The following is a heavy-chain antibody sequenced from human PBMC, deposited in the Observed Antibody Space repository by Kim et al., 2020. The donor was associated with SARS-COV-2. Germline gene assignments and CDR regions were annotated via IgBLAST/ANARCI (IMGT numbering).Heavy chain of an antibody. CDR1: GGSISSYY. J-gene: IGHJ3*02. Sequence: SETLSLTCTVSGGSISSYYWSWIRQPPGKGLEWIGYIYYSGSTNYNPSLKSRVTISVDTSKNQFSLKLSSVTAADTAVYYCAREGGVRDAFDIWGQGTMVTVSS. V-gene: IGHV4-59*01. CDR2: IYYSGST. CDR3: AREGGVRDAFDI. D-gene: IGHD3-16*01.